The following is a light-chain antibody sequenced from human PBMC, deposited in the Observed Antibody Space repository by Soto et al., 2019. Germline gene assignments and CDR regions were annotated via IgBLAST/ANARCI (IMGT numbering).Light chain of an antibody. CDR3: QQSYSSSWT. J-gene: IGKJ1*01. V-gene: IGKV1-39*01. CDR1: QSISNY. CDR2: AAS. Sequence: DIQMTQSPSSLSASVGDRVTITCRASQSISNYLNWYQQKPGKAPKFLIYAASSLQSGVPSRFSGRGSGTDFTLTISSLQREDFATYFCQQSYSSSWTFGPGTTGDIK.